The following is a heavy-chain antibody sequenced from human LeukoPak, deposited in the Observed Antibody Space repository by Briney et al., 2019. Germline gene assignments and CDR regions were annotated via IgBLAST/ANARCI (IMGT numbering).Heavy chain of an antibody. J-gene: IGHJ4*02. D-gene: IGHD6-6*01. Sequence: PGGSLRLSCAASGFTFSSYSMNWVRQAPGKGLEWVSYISSSSSTIYYADSVKGRFTISRDNAKNPLYLQMNSLRAEDTAVYYCAREWVAAPDYWGQGTLVTVSS. CDR1: GFTFSSYS. CDR2: ISSSSSTI. CDR3: AREWVAAPDY. V-gene: IGHV3-48*01.